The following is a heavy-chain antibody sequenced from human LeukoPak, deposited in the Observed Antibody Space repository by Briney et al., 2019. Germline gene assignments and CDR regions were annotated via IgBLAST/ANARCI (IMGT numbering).Heavy chain of an antibody. CDR1: GGSISSYY. CDR3: ARESVVLMVYAMGWSGWFDP. J-gene: IGHJ5*02. CDR2: IYTSGST. Sequence: NPSETLSLTCTVSGGSISSYYWSWIRQPAGKGLEWIGRIYTSGSTNYNPSLKSRVTMSVDTSKNQFSLKLGSVTAADTAVYYCARESVVLMVYAMGWSGWFDPWGQGTLVTVSS. V-gene: IGHV4-4*07. D-gene: IGHD2-8*01.